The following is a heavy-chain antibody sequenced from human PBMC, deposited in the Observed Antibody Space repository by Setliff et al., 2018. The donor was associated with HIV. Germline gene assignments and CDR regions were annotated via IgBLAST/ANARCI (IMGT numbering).Heavy chain of an antibody. CDR2: FDPEDGET. V-gene: IGHV1-24*01. CDR1: GYTLTEVS. CDR3: AARPGVDSSAYYDYYYMDV. D-gene: IGHD3-22*01. J-gene: IGHJ6*03. Sequence: ASVKVSCKVSGYTLTEVSIHWVRQAPGKGLEWMGYFDPEDGETVHAQKFQGRVTMTEDTSTDTAYMELSGLRSEDTAVYYCAARPGVDSSAYYDYYYMDVWGKGTTVTVSS.